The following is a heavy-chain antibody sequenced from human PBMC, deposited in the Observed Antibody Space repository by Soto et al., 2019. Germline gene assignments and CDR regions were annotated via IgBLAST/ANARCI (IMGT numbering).Heavy chain of an antibody. V-gene: IGHV1-2*02. J-gene: IGHJ4*02. CDR1: GYTFTGYY. D-gene: IGHD1-20*01. CDR3: ERRDNWNDNHDH. Sequence: ASVKVSCKASGYTFTGYYMHWVRQAPGQGLEWMGWINPNSGGTNYAQKFQGRVTMTRDTSISTAYMELSRLRSDDTAVYYRERRDNWNDNHDHGGQGTLVTVXX. CDR2: INPNSGGT.